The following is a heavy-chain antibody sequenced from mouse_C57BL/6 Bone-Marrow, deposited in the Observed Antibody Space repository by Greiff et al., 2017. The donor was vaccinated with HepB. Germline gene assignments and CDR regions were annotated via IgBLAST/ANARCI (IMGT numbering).Heavy chain of an antibody. V-gene: IGHV5-15*01. J-gene: IGHJ4*01. Sequence: DVMLVESGGGLVQPGGSLKLSCAASGFTFSDYGMAWVRQAPRKGPEWVAFISNLAYSIYYADTVTGRFTISRENAKNTLYLEMSSLRSEDTAMYYCARAYYYGSSYAMDYWGQGTSVTVSS. D-gene: IGHD1-1*01. CDR3: ARAYYYGSSYAMDY. CDR1: GFTFSDYG. CDR2: ISNLAYSI.